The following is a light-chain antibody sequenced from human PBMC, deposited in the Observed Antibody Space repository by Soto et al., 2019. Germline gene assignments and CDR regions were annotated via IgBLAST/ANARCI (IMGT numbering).Light chain of an antibody. CDR3: QQYHTWQVT. J-gene: IGKJ4*01. V-gene: IGKV3-15*01. CDR1: QGISKK. Sequence: EIEMTQSPATLSVAPGGRVSCSCRASQGISKKLAWYQHKPGQAARLLISAVSTGATGFPARLSGSGSGTEFTLTINSLQSEDCATYYCQQYHTWQVTFGGGTKVDIK. CDR2: AVS.